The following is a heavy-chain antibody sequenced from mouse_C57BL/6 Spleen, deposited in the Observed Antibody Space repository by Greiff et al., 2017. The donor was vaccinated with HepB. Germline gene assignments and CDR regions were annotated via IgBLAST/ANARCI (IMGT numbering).Heavy chain of an antibody. CDR3: ARLCYYGSHYWYFDV. D-gene: IGHD1-1*01. V-gene: IGHV1-81*01. CDR2: IYPRSGNT. CDR1: GYTFTSYG. Sequence: VQLQQSGAELARPGASVKLSCKASGYTFTSYGISWVKQRTGQGLEWIGEIYPRSGNTYYNEKFKGKATLTADKSSSTAYMELRSLTSEDSAVYFCARLCYYGSHYWYFDVWGTGTTVTVSS. J-gene: IGHJ1*03.